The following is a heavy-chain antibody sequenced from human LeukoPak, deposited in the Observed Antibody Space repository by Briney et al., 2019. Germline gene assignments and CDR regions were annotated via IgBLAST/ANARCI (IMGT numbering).Heavy chain of an antibody. CDR2: ISGGGGTG. D-gene: IGHD3-10*01. J-gene: IGHJ5*02. Sequence: ASVKVSCKASGYTFTDYDIHWVRQAPGQRLEWMGWISGGGGTGIYSQNFQDRVTITWDTSATTAYMELNSLRSEDTAVYYRARVLWFGHLYNWFDPWGQGTLVTVSS. CDR1: GYTFTDYD. V-gene: IGHV1-3*01. CDR3: ARVLWFGHLYNWFDP.